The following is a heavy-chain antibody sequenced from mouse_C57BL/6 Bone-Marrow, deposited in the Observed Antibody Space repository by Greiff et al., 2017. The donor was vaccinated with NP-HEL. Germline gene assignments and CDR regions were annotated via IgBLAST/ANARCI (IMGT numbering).Heavy chain of an antibody. D-gene: IGHD2-2*01. V-gene: IGHV1-61*01. CDR3: ALYYGYEEAMDY. CDR1: GYTFTSYW. J-gene: IGHJ4*01. CDR2: IYPSDSET. Sequence: QVQLQQPGAELLRPGSSVKLSCKASGYTFTSYWMDWVKQRPGQGLEWIGNIYPSDSETHYNQKFKDKATLTVDKSSSTAYMQLSSLTSEDSAVYYCALYYGYEEAMDYWGQGTSVTVSS.